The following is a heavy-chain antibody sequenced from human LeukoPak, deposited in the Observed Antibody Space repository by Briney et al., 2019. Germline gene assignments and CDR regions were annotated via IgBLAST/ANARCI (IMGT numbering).Heavy chain of an antibody. V-gene: IGHV3-66*01. J-gene: IGHJ4*02. CDR2: IYSGGDT. Sequence: GGSLRLSCAASGFTVSSNYMGWVRQAPGKGLEWVSVIYSGGDTYYAGSVKGRFTISRDISKNMIYLEMTSLKAEDTAVCYCAKERNLEIAVAGTIFDSWGQGTLVTASS. CDR3: AKERNLEIAVAGTIFDS. D-gene: IGHD6-19*01. CDR1: GFTVSSNY.